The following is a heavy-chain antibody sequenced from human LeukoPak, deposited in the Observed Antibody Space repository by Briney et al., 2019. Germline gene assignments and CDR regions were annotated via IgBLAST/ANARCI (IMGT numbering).Heavy chain of an antibody. Sequence: ASETLSLTCAVYGGSFSGYYWTWIRQPPGKGLEWIGEMLHSGATHYNPSLKSRVTISVDTSKNQFSLKVNSVTAADTAVYYCARGGGWGNWNDAVDYWGQGTLVTVSS. CDR2: MLHSGAT. V-gene: IGHV4-34*12. J-gene: IGHJ4*02. CDR3: ARGGGWGNWNDAVDY. D-gene: IGHD1-1*01. CDR1: GGSFSGYY.